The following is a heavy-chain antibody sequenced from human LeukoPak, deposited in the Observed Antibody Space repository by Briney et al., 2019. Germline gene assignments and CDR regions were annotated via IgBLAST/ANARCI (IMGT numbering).Heavy chain of an antibody. CDR1: GGSISSSSYY. CDR2: IYYSGST. V-gene: IGHV4-39*01. CDR3: APLFAYYYDSSGYL. D-gene: IGHD3-22*01. Sequence: PSETLSLTCTVSGGSISSSSYYWGWSRQPPGKGLEWIGSIYYSGSTYYNPSLKSRVTISVDTSKNQFSLKLSSVTAADTSVYYCAPLFAYYYDSSGYLWGQGTLVTVSS. J-gene: IGHJ4*02.